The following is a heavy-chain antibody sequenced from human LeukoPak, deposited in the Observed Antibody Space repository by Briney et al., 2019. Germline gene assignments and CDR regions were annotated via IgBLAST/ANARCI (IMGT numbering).Heavy chain of an antibody. V-gene: IGHV4-59*01. Sequence: SETLSLTCTVSGGSISSYYWSWIRQPPGKGLEWIGYIHYSGSTNYNPSLKSRVTISVDTSKNQFSLKLSSVTAADTAVYYCARDRSVVVTAYAFDIWGQGTMVTVSS. CDR1: GGSISSYY. CDR2: IHYSGST. J-gene: IGHJ3*02. CDR3: ARDRSVVVTAYAFDI. D-gene: IGHD2-21*02.